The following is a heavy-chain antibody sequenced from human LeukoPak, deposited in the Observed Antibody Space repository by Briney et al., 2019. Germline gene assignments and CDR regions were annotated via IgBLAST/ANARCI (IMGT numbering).Heavy chain of an antibody. Sequence: PSETLSLTCTVSGGSLTNYYWNWMRQSPGKTLEWIGFVYFKGTTNFNPSLRSRVSMSVDMSRNQFSLSLTSVTAADTAVYYCVRTWAFKWELPGQFDYWGQGRQVTVSS. J-gene: IGHJ4*02. D-gene: IGHD4-23*01. V-gene: IGHV4-4*09. CDR3: VRTWAFKWELPGQFDY. CDR2: VYFKGTT. CDR1: GGSLTNYY.